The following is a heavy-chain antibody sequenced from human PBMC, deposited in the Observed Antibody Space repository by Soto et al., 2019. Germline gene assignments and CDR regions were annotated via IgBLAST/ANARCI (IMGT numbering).Heavy chain of an antibody. V-gene: IGHV3-33*01. CDR3: ARDGNGSAAFWGYLDY. Sequence: QVQLVESGGGVVQPGRSLRLSCAAPGSIFRGYGMHWVRQAPGKGLEWVAIIRFDGSNINYADAVMGRFTISRDNSKNMLYLEMNSLRVEDTAVYYCARDGNGSAAFWGYLDYWGQGTLVTVSS. J-gene: IGHJ4*02. CDR1: GSIFRGYG. D-gene: IGHD2-15*01. CDR2: IRFDGSNI.